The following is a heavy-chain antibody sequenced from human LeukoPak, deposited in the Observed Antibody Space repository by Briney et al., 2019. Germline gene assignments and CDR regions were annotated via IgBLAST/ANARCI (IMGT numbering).Heavy chain of an antibody. CDR1: GFTVSSNY. V-gene: IGHV3-66*04. D-gene: IGHD4-23*01. CDR3: ARQRDYGGTLDY. J-gene: IGHJ4*02. CDR2: IYSGGST. Sequence: GESLRLSCAASGFTVSSNYMSWVRQAPGKGLEWVSVIYSGGSTNYADSVKGRFTISRDISKNTLYLQMNSLRAEDTAVYYCARQRDYGGTLDYWGQGTVVTVPS.